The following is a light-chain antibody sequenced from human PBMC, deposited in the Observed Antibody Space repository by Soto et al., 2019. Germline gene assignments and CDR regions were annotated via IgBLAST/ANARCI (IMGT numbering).Light chain of an antibody. CDR2: AAS. J-gene: IGKJ1*01. Sequence: IQLTQSPSTLSASVGDRVTITCRASQTISSWLAWYQQKPGRGPTLLIYAASSLQSGVPSRFSGSGSGTDFTLTIGSLQPEDFATYYCQQTSSSPCTFGEGTKVDI. CDR3: QQTSSSPCT. CDR1: QTISSW. V-gene: IGKV1-5*01.